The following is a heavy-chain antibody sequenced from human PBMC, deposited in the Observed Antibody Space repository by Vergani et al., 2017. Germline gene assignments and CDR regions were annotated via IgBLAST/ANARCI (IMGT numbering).Heavy chain of an antibody. CDR1: GYTFTSYA. Sequence: QVQLVQSGAEVKKPGASVKVSCKASGYTFTSYAMHWVRQAPGQRLEWMGWINAGNGNTKYSQKFQGRVTITRDTSASTAYMELSSLRSEDTAVYYCARDRRVTTPKRPYMDVWGKGTTVTVSS. D-gene: IGHD1-1*01. V-gene: IGHV1-3*01. CDR2: INAGNGNT. CDR3: ARDRRVTTPKRPYMDV. J-gene: IGHJ6*03.